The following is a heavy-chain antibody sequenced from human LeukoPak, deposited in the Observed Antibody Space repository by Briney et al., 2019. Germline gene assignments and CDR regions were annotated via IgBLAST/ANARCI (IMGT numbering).Heavy chain of an antibody. CDR1: GLTFSGYY. CDR2: INYSGST. J-gene: IGHJ5*02. Sequence: SETLSLTCAVYGLTFSGYYWSWIRQPPGKGLEWIGDINYSGSTNYNASLKSLVTISVDTSKNQFSLKLSSVTAADTAVYYCARGRLPCIHTGWFDPWGQGTLVTVSS. D-gene: IGHD5-18*01. CDR3: ARGRLPCIHTGWFDP. V-gene: IGHV4-34*01.